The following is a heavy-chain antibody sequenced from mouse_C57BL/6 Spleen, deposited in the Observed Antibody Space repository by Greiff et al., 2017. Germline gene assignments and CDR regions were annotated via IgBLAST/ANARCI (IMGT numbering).Heavy chain of an antibody. V-gene: IGHV5-6*01. J-gene: IGHJ3*01. D-gene: IGHD2-2*01. CDR2: ISSGGSYT. Sequence: DVHLVESGGDLVKPGGSLKLSCAASGFTFSSSGMSWVRQTPDKRLEWVATISSGGSYTYYPDSVKGRFTNSSDNAKNTLYLQMSGLKSEDTAMYYCASYGYDSFAYWGQGTLVTVSA. CDR3: ASYGYDSFAY. CDR1: GFTFSSSG.